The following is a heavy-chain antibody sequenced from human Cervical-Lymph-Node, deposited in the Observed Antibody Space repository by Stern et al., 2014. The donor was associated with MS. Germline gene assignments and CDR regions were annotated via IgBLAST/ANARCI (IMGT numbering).Heavy chain of an antibody. J-gene: IGHJ6*02. CDR1: GFTFSRYW. V-gene: IGHV3-74*02. Sequence: EVQLLESGGGIVQPGGSLRLSCVASGFTFSRYWMHWVRQAPGKGLVWVSRINTDGSSTSYADSVKGRFTITRDNVKNTVYLQMNGLRVEDTGVYSCARSSYCSSSSCYKDYYGMDVWGQGTTVTVSS. CDR3: ARSSYCSSSSCYKDYYGMDV. D-gene: IGHD2-2*01. CDR2: INTDGSST.